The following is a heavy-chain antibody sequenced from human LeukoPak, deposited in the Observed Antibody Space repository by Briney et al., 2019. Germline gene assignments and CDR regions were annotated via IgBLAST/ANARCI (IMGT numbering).Heavy chain of an antibody. V-gene: IGHV3-48*03. CDR1: GFTFSSYE. CDR3: ARGPPGVDTAMVEINYFDY. D-gene: IGHD5-18*01. Sequence: GGSLRLSCAASGFTFSSYEMNWVRQAPGKGLEWVSYISSSGSTIYYADSVKGRFTISRDNAKNSLYLQMNSLRAEDTAVYYCARGPPGVDTAMVEINYFDYWGQGTLVTVSS. CDR2: ISSSGSTI. J-gene: IGHJ4*02.